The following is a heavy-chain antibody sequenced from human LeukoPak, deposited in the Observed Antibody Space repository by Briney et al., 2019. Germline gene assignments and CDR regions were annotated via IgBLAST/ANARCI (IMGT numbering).Heavy chain of an antibody. D-gene: IGHD1-26*01. Sequence: ASVKVSCKASGYTFTSYGISWVRQAPGHGLEWMGWISAYNGNTNYAQKLQGRVTMTTDTSTSTAYMELRSLRSDDTAVYYCARDVGGSYTLNWFDPWGQGTLVTVSS. CDR2: ISAYNGNT. CDR3: ARDVGGSYTLNWFDP. V-gene: IGHV1-18*01. CDR1: GYTFTSYG. J-gene: IGHJ5*02.